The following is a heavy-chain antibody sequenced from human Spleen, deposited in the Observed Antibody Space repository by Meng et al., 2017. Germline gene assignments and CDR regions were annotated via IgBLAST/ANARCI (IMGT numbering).Heavy chain of an antibody. CDR3: ARDEDISAAGKLFGDY. V-gene: IGHV1-2*06. Sequence: VRLVQSGAEVKKPGASVKFSCKPSGYNFPDYYIHWVRRAPGQGLEWMGRINPKSGDTHYAQKFQARVTMTGDTSISTAYMELSGLRSDDTAMYYCARDEDISAAGKLFGDYWGQGTLVTVSS. J-gene: IGHJ4*02. CDR1: GYNFPDYY. CDR2: INPKSGDT. D-gene: IGHD6-25*01.